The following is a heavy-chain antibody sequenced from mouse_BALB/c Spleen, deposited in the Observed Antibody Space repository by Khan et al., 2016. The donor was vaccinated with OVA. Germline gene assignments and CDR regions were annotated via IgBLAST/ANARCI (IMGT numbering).Heavy chain of an antibody. Sequence: EVMLVESGGGLVKPGGSLKLSCAPSGFAFSSYDMSWVRQTPEKRLEWVATISGTGIYTYYPDSVKGRFTISRDNARNTLYLQMSSLRSEYTALYYCARPSYYGNPWFTYWGQGTLVTVSA. CDR2: ISGTGIYT. V-gene: IGHV5-9*02. D-gene: IGHD2-10*01. CDR1: GFAFSSYD. J-gene: IGHJ3*01. CDR3: ARPSYYGNPWFTY.